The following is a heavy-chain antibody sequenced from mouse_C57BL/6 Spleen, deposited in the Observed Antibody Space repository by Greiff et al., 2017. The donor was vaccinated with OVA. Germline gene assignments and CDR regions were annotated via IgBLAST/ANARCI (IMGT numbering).Heavy chain of an antibody. J-gene: IGHJ3*01. Sequence: QVQLQQPGAELVKPGASVKLSCKASGYTFTSYWMQWVKQRPGQGLEWIGEIDPSDSYTNYNQKFKGKATLAVDTSSSTAYMQLSSLTSEDSAVYYCARRDDYGCAYWGKGTLVTVSA. CDR2: IDPSDSYT. V-gene: IGHV1-50*01. D-gene: IGHD2-4*01. CDR3: ARRDDYGCAY. CDR1: GYTFTSYW.